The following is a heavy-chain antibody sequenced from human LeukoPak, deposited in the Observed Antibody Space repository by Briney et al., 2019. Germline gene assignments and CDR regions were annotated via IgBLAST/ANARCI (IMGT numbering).Heavy chain of an antibody. CDR3: ATKSEYSSSWYSLDY. V-gene: IGHV1-2*02. Sequence: GASVKASCKASGYTFTRYYMHWVRQAPGQGLEWMGWINPNSGGTNYAQKFQGRVTMTRDTSISTAYMELSRLRSDDTAVYYCATKSEYSSSWYSLDYWGQGTLVTVSS. D-gene: IGHD6-13*01. CDR1: GYTFTRYY. J-gene: IGHJ4*02. CDR2: INPNSGGT.